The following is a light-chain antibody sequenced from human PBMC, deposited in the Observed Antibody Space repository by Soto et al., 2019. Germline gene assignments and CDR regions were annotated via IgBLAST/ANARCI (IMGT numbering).Light chain of an antibody. CDR3: CSYAGSSTYV. CDR2: EGS. Sequence: QSVLTQPASVSGSPGQSITITCTGTSRDVGSYNLVSWYQQNPGKAPKLMIYEGSKRPSGVSNRFSGSKSGNTASLTISGLQDEDEADYYCCSYAGSSTYVFGTGTKLTVL. J-gene: IGLJ1*01. CDR1: SRDVGSYNL. V-gene: IGLV2-23*01.